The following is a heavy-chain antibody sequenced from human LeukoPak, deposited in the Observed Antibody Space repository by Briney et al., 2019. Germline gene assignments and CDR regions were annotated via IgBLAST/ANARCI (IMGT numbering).Heavy chain of an antibody. D-gene: IGHD2-15*01. CDR1: GFTFDDYG. CDR3: ARDCSRGSGQVRDY. V-gene: IGHV3-20*04. CDR2: INWNGGST. Sequence: PGGSLRLSCAASGFTFDDYGMSWVRQAPGKGLEWVSGINWNGGSTGYADSVKGRFTISRDNAKNSLYLQMNSLRAEGTALYYCARDCSRGSGQVRDYWGQGTLVTVSS. J-gene: IGHJ4*02.